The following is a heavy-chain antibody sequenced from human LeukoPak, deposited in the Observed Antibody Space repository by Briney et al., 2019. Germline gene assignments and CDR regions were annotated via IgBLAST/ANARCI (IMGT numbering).Heavy chain of an antibody. CDR1: GGSISTNSYY. CDR2: IHYSGSSGST. V-gene: IGHV4-39*01. D-gene: IGHD2-2*01. J-gene: IGHJ4*02. CDR3: YICSSTSCYRY. Sequence: RPSETLSLTCTVSGGSISTNSYYWGWIRQPPGKGLEWIGSIHYSGSSGSTYYSPSLKSRVTISVDTSKNQFSLKLSSVTAADTAVYYCYICSSTSCYRYWGQGTLVTVSS.